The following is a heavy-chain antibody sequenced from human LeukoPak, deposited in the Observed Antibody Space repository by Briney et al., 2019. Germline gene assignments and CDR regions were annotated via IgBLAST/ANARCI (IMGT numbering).Heavy chain of an antibody. V-gene: IGHV3-9*03. J-gene: IGHJ4*02. D-gene: IGHD1-14*01. CDR2: ISWNSGSI. CDR3: AKDTQHRPELSYFDY. CDR1: GFTLDDYA. Sequence: PGRSLTLSCAASGFTLDDYAMHWVRQAPGKGLKWVSGISWNSGSIGYADSVKGRFTISRDNAKNSLYLQMTSLRAEDMALYYCAKDTQHRPELSYFDYWGQGTLATVSS.